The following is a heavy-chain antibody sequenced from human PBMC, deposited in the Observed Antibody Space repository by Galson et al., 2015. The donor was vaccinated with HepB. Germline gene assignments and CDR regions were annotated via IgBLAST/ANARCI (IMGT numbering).Heavy chain of an antibody. CDR2: IDPSDSYT. CDR3: VLLSSTSCYRCFQH. V-gene: IGHV5-10-1*01. CDR1: GYSFTSYW. Sequence: QSGAEVKKPGESLRISCKGSGYSFTSYWINWVRQMPGKGLEWMGRIDPSDSYTNYSPSFQGHVTISADKSIRTAYLQWSSLKASDTAIYYCVLLSSTSCYRCFQHWGQGTLVTVSS. J-gene: IGHJ1*01. D-gene: IGHD2-2*01.